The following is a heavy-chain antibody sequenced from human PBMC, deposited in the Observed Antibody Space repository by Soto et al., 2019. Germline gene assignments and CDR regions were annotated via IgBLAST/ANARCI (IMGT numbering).Heavy chain of an antibody. CDR3: ARDSSHYFDY. CDR2: ISPHNAKT. D-gene: IGHD6-19*01. V-gene: IGHV1-18*01. CDR1: GYTFVTYY. J-gene: IGHJ4*02. Sequence: GASVKVSCKTSGYTFVTYYISWLRQAPGQGIEWMGWISPHNAKTNYIEDLQGRVTLTADTSTSTAYMELRNLRSDDTAVYFCARDSSHYFDYWGQGTLVTVSS.